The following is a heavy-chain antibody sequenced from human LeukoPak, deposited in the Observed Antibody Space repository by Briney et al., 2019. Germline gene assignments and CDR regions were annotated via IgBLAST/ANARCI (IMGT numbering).Heavy chain of an antibody. J-gene: IGHJ4*02. D-gene: IGHD6-19*01. V-gene: IGHV1-2*02. CDR2: INPNSGGT. CDR3: AKLGRGTALAGNGYFDY. CDR1: GYTFTGYY. Sequence: ASVKVSCKVSGYTFTGYYMHWVRQAPGQGLEWMGWINPNSGGTNYAQKFQGRVTMTRDTSNSTAYMELSRLRSDDTAVYYCAKLGRGTALAGNGYFDYWGRGTLVTVSS.